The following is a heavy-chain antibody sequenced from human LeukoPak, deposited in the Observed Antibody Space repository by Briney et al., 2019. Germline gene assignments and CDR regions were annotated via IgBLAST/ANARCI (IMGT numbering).Heavy chain of an antibody. V-gene: IGHV3-30*02. CDR1: GFTFSSYG. D-gene: IGHD3-22*01. CDR3: AKEDYYDSSGSFDY. CDR2: IRYDGSNK. J-gene: IGHJ4*02. Sequence: GGSLRLSCAASGFTFSSYGMHWVRQAPGKGLEWVAFIRYDGSNKYYADSVKGRFTISRDNSKNTLYLQMNSLRAEDMAVYYCAKEDYYDSSGSFDYWGQGTLVSVSS.